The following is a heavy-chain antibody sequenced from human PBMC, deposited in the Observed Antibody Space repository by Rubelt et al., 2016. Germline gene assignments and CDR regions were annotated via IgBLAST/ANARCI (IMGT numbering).Heavy chain of an antibody. Sequence: EVQLVESGGGLVQPGGSLRLSCAATGFPFSNYWMIWVRQAPGTGLEWVSAISGLGVSTYYADSVKGRFTISRDKSKNKVHLQMNSRRAEDTAVYYCARDSDYWGQGTLVTVS. J-gene: IGHJ4*02. CDR3: ARDSDY. CDR1: GFPFSNYW. CDR2: ISGLGVST. V-gene: IGHV3-23*04.